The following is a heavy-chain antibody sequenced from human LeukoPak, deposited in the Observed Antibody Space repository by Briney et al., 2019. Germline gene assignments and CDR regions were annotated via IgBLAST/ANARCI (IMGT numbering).Heavy chain of an antibody. J-gene: IGHJ6*04. Sequence: PGGSLRLSCAASGFTFSDYYMSWIRQAPGKGLEWVSYISSSGSTIYYADSVKGRFTISRDNAKNSLYLQMNSLRAEDTAVYYCARARAGYCSSTSCYGGKSMDVWGKGTTVTISS. CDR2: ISSSGSTI. CDR3: ARARAGYCSSTSCYGGKSMDV. CDR1: GFTFSDYY. D-gene: IGHD2-2*01. V-gene: IGHV3-11*01.